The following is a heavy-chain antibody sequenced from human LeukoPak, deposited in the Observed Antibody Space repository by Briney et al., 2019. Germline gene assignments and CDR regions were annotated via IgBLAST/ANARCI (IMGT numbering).Heavy chain of an antibody. CDR2: IYHSGST. CDR1: GCSVSSGSYY. J-gene: IGHJ4*02. V-gene: IGHV4-61*01. Sequence: SETLSLTCTVSGCSVSSGSYYWSWIRQPPGKGLEWIGYIYHSGSTNYNPSLKSRVTISVDTSKNQFSLKLSSVTAADTAVYYCARGDDILTGYPLSRTFDYWGQGTLVTVSS. D-gene: IGHD3-9*01. CDR3: ARGDDILTGYPLSRTFDY.